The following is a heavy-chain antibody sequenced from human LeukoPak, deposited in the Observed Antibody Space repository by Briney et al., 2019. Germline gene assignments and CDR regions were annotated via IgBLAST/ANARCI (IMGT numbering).Heavy chain of an antibody. V-gene: IGHV5-51*01. CDR2: IYPGDSDT. CDR3: ARLQGVVSGGGWYFDY. J-gene: IGHJ4*02. Sequence: GESLKISCKGSGYIFTSYWIGWVRQLPGKGLEWMGIIYPGDSDTRYSPSFQGQVTISADKSISTAYLQWSSLKASDTAMYYCARLQGVVSGGGWYFDYWGQGTLVTVSS. CDR1: GYIFTSYW. D-gene: IGHD3-10*01.